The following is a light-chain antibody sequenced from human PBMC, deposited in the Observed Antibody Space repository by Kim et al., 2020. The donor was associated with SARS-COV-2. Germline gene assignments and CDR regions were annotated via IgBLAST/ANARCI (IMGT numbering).Light chain of an antibody. CDR3: SSYTSSSTLDLI. V-gene: IGLV2-14*03. Sequence: SVTIPCTGTSSDGGGYNYVSWYQQHPGKAPKLMIYDVSNRPSGVSNRFSGSKSGNTASLTISGLQAEDEADYYCSSYTSSSTLDLIFGGGTQLTVL. J-gene: IGLJ2*01. CDR1: SSDGGGYNY. CDR2: DVS.